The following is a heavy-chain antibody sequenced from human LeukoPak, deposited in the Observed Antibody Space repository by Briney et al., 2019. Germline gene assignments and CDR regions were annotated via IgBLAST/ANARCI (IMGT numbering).Heavy chain of an antibody. Sequence: SETLSLTCTVSGGSISSYYWSWIRQPPGKGLEWIGCIYYSGSTNYNPSLKSRVTISVDTSKNQFSLKLSSVTAADTAVYYCARTGYSYGSPRYYFDYWGQGTLVTVSS. CDR2: IYYSGST. J-gene: IGHJ4*02. CDR1: GGSISSYY. V-gene: IGHV4-59*08. CDR3: ARTGYSYGSPRYYFDY. D-gene: IGHD5-18*01.